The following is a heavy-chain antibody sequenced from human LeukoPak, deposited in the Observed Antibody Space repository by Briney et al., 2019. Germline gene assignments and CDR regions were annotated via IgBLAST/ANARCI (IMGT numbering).Heavy chain of an antibody. CDR2: IYYSGNT. J-gene: IGHJ4*02. CDR3: ARGYGYSYGSVDY. CDR1: GGSISSSSYY. D-gene: IGHD5-18*01. V-gene: IGHV4-39*01. Sequence: PSETLSLTCTVSGGSISSSSYYWGWIRQPPGKGLEWIGSIYYSGNTYYNPSLKSRVTISVDTSKNQFSLKLSSVTAADTAVYYCARGYGYSYGSVDYWGQGTLVTVSS.